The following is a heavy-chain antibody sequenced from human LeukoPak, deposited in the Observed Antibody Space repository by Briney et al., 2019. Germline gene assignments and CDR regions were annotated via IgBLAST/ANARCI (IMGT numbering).Heavy chain of an antibody. V-gene: IGHV1-18*01. CDR3: AREKNLPYYDYVWGSRALDY. CDR1: GYTFTSYG. Sequence: GASVKVSCKASGYTFTSYGISWVRQAPGQGLEWMGWISAYNGNTNYAQKLQGRVTMTTDTSTSTAYMELRSLRSDDTAVYYCAREKNLPYYDYVWGSRALDYWGQGTLVTVSS. J-gene: IGHJ4*02. CDR2: ISAYNGNT. D-gene: IGHD3-16*01.